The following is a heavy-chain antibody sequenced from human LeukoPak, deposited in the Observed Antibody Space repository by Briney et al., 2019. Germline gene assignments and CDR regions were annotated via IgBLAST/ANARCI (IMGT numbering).Heavy chain of an antibody. D-gene: IGHD3-9*01. CDR2: INHSGST. CDR1: GGSFSGYY. J-gene: IGHJ4*02. Sequence: SETLSLTCAVYGGSFSGYYWSWIRQPPGKGLEWIGEINHSGSTNYNPSLKSRVTISVDTSKNQFSLKLSSVTAADTAVYYCARVNILTGYPLGYWGQGTLVTVSS. CDR3: ARVNILTGYPLGY. V-gene: IGHV4-34*01.